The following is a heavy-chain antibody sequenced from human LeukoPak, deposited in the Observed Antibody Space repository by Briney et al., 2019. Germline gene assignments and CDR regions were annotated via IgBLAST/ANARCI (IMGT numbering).Heavy chain of an antibody. V-gene: IGHV5-51*01. J-gene: IGHJ5*02. D-gene: IGHD3-22*01. CDR1: GYRFTSYW. Sequence: GESLKISCKGSGYRFTSYWIGWVRQMPGKGLEWMGIIYPGDSDTRYSPSFQGQVTISADKSISTAYLQWSSLKASDTAMYYCARHIPHYYDRYENWFDPWGQGTLVTVSS. CDR2: IYPGDSDT. CDR3: ARHIPHYYDRYENWFDP.